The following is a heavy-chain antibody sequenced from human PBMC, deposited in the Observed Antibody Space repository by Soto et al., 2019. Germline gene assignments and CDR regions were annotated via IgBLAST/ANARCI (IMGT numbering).Heavy chain of an antibody. CDR3: ARLSPYMDV. CDR1: GGSISSSSYY. J-gene: IGHJ6*03. V-gene: IGHV4-39*01. CDR2: IYYSGST. Sequence: SETLSLTCTVSGGSISSSSYYWGWIRQPPGKGLEWIGSIYYSGSTYYNPSLKSRVTISVDTSKNQFSLKLSSVTAADTAVYYCARLSPYMDVWGKGTTVTVSS.